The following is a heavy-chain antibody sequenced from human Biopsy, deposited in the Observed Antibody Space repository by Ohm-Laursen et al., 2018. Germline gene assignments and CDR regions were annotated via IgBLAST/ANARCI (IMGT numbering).Heavy chain of an antibody. CDR3: ASSSYCGRTTCYQNYGMDV. Sequence: ASVKVSCKASGGTFSNYVISWVRQAPGQGLEWLGGIIPVSDTANYAQKFQGRVTITADKPTSTAYMELSSLRSEDTALYYCASSSYCGRTTCYQNYGMDVWGQGTTVTVSS. CDR1: GGTFSNYV. D-gene: IGHD2-2*01. J-gene: IGHJ6*01. CDR2: IIPVSDTA. V-gene: IGHV1-69*06.